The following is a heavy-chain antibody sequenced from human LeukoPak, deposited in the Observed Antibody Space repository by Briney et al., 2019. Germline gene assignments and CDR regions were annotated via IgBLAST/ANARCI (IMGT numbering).Heavy chain of an antibody. D-gene: IGHD1-26*01. V-gene: IGHV3-53*01. Sequence: PGGSLRLSCAASGFTVSSNYMSWVRQAPGKGLEWVSVIYSGGSTYYADSVRGRFTISRDNAKNTLYLQMNSLRAEDSAVYYCGRDLGGRSGYWGQGALVTVSS. CDR2: IYSGGST. CDR3: GRDLGGRSGY. CDR1: GFTVSSNY. J-gene: IGHJ4*02.